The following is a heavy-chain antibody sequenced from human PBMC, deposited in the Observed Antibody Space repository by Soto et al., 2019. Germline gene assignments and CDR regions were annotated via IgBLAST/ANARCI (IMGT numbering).Heavy chain of an antibody. V-gene: IGHV4-4*02. CDR1: GGSISSSNW. CDR3: ARDRDSSSWGWFDP. Sequence: SETLSLTCAVSGGSISSSNWWSWVRQPPGKGLEWIGEIYHSGSTNYNPSLKGRVTISVDKSKNQFSLKLSSVTAADTAVYYCARDRDSSSWGWFDPWGQGTLVTVSS. CDR2: IYHSGST. J-gene: IGHJ5*02. D-gene: IGHD6-13*01.